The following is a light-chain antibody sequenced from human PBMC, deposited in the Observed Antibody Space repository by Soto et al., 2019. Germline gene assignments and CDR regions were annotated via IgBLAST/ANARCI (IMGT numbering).Light chain of an antibody. CDR3: QQYNSYSRT. J-gene: IGKJ1*01. CDR1: QSISSW. Sequence: DIQMTQSPSTLSASVGDRVTITCRASQSISSWLAWYQQKPGKAPKLLIYKASSLESGIPSRFSGSGSGTEFTLTISSLQPDDFATYYCQQYNSYSRTVGQGAKGEIK. V-gene: IGKV1-5*03. CDR2: KAS.